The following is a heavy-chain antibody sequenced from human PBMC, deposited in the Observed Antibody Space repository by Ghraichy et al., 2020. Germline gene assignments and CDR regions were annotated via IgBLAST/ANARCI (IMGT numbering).Heavy chain of an antibody. CDR1: VGSINTSNW. CDR2: ISQSGTT. J-gene: IGHJ3*02. V-gene: IGHV4-4*02. D-gene: IGHD3-22*01. CDR3: ARPGLHYDSSGYLSPSVAFDI. Sequence: SETLSLTCAVSVGSINTSNWWSWVRQPPGKGLEWIGEISQSGTTSYNPSLKSRVTISIDKSKNQFSLKLRSVTAADMAVYYCARPGLHYDSSGYLSPSVAFDIWGQGTMVTVSS.